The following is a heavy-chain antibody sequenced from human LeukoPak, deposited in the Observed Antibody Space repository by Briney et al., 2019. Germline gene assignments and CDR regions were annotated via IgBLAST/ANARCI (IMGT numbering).Heavy chain of an antibody. V-gene: IGHV4-34*01. J-gene: IGHJ4*02. CDR3: ARVRSSSWYGRWAYFDY. CDR1: GGSFSGYY. Sequence: SETLSLTCAVYGGSFSGYYWSWIRQPPGKGLEWIGAINHSGSTNYNPSLKSRVTISVDTSKNQFSLKLSSVTAADTAVYYCARVRSSSWYGRWAYFDYWGQGTLVTVSS. D-gene: IGHD6-13*01. CDR2: INHSGST.